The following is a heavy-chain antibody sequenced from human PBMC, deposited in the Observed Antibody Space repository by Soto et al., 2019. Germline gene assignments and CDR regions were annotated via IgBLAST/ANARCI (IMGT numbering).Heavy chain of an antibody. CDR3: AKASSIFDS. J-gene: IGHJ4*02. CDR1: GFTFSSHA. CDR2: VDGSGADT. D-gene: IGHD2-2*01. Sequence: PGGSLRLSCTASGFTFSSHAMGWLRQAPGTEPEWVAFVDGSGADTSYADSVKGRFTIARDNSKNSLFLHMNGLRADDTGRYFCAKASSIFDSWGQGTLDTVSS. V-gene: IGHV3-23*01.